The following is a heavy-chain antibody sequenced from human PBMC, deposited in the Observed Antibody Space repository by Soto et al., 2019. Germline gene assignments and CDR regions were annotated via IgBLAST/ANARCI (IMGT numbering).Heavy chain of an antibody. V-gene: IGHV3-21*01. D-gene: IGHD6-19*01. CDR3: ARDLGYSTGWANKYYFDY. CDR2: ISGRSNYI. CDR1: GFTFSSYS. Sequence: EVQLVESGGGLVKPGGSLRLSCEASGFTFSSYSMNWIRQAPGKGLEWVSSISGRSNYIFYADSVKGRFTISRDNAKNSLYRKMNSLRADDTAVYYCARDLGYSTGWANKYYFDYWGQGTLVTVSS. J-gene: IGHJ4*02.